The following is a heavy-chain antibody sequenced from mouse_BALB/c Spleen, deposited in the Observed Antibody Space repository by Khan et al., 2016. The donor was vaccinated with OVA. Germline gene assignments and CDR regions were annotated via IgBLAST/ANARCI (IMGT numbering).Heavy chain of an antibody. Sequence: VQPGGSRKLSCAASGFTFSRFGMHWVRQAPEKGLEWVAYISSGSSSIYYADTVKGRFTISRDNPKNTLFLQMTSLRSEDTAMYYCARDSNFDYWGQGTTLTGAS. V-gene: IGHV5-17*02. J-gene: IGHJ2*01. CDR2: ISSGSSSI. CDR1: GFTFSRFG. CDR3: ARDSNFDY.